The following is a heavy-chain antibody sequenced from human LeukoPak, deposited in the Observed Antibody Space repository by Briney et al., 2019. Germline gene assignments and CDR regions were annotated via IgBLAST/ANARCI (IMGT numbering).Heavy chain of an antibody. CDR3: ARTKLAYNWFDP. Sequence: ASVKVSCKASGYTFTSYDINWVRQATGQGLEWMGWMNPNSGNTGYAQKLQGRVTMTRNTSISTAYMELSSLRSEDTAVYYCARTKLAYNWFDPWGQGTLVTVSS. D-gene: IGHD1-1*01. CDR1: GYTFTSYD. CDR2: MNPNSGNT. V-gene: IGHV1-8*01. J-gene: IGHJ5*02.